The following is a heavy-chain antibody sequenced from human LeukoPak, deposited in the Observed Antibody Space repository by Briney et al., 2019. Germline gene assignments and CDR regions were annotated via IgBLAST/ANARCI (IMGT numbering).Heavy chain of an antibody. Sequence: SETLSLTCTVSGGSLSSGSYYWSWIRQPAGKGLEWIGRIYTSGSTNYNPSLKSRVTISVDTSKNQFSLKLSSVTAADTAVYYCASSAVAGGVYYYYGMDVWGQGTTVTVSS. D-gene: IGHD6-19*01. V-gene: IGHV4-61*02. J-gene: IGHJ6*02. CDR3: ASSAVAGGVYYYYGMDV. CDR1: GGSLSSGSYY. CDR2: IYTSGST.